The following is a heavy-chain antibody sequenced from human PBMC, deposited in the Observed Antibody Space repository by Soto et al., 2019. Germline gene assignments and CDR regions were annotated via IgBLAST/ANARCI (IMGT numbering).Heavy chain of an antibody. D-gene: IGHD1-1*01. Sequence: QVQLVQSGAEVKKPGASVKVSCKASGYTFTSYAISWVRQAPGQGLEWMGGIIPIFGTANYAQKFQGRVTITADESTSTAYMELSSLRSEDTAVYYCARAFWNWKERNYYYGMDVWGQGTTVTVSS. CDR1: GYTFTSYA. CDR2: IIPIFGTA. J-gene: IGHJ6*02. V-gene: IGHV1-69*13. CDR3: ARAFWNWKERNYYYGMDV.